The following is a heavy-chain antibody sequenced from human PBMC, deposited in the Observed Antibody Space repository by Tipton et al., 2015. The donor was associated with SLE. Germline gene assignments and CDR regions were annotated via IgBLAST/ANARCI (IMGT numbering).Heavy chain of an antibody. CDR1: GFTFSSYA. CDR2: ISYDGSNK. D-gene: IGHD2-2*01. J-gene: IGHJ2*01. V-gene: IGHV3-30*04. CDR3: AREVVSYRSTSRYFDL. Sequence: AVSGFTFSSYAMHWVRQAPGKGLEWVAVISYDGSNKYYADSVKGRFTISRDNSKNTLYLQMNSLRGEDTAVYYCAREVVSYRSTSRYFDLWGRGALVIVSS.